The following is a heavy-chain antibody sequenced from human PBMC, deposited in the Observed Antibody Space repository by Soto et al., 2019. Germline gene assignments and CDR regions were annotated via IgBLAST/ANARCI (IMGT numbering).Heavy chain of an antibody. CDR3: ARDGVSSTEYTWKYGTYFDY. CDR1: GFDASVNF. J-gene: IGHJ4*02. V-gene: IGHV3-66*01. D-gene: IGHD1-7*01. Sequence: TGGSLRLSCAASGFDASVNFMTWVRQAPGRGLEWVSTINNAGSTFYADSVKGRFTISGDNSKNTLYLQMNSLRVEDTAMYYCARDGVSSTEYTWKYGTYFDYWGQGA. CDR2: INNAGST.